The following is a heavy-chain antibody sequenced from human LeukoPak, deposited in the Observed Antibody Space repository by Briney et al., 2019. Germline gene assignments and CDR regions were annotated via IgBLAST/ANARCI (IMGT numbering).Heavy chain of an antibody. CDR3: ARCKDYYVSGSYYKTFDY. D-gene: IGHD3-10*01. J-gene: IGHJ4*02. CDR2: IPYSGST. CDR1: GDSISSNNYY. V-gene: IGHV4-39*07. Sequence: PSETLSLTCTVSGDSISSNNYYWAWIRQPPGKGLEWIGSIPYSGSTYYNPSLKSRVTMSVDTSKNQFSLKLSSMTAADTAVYYCARCKDYYVSGSYYKTFDYWGQGTLVTVSS.